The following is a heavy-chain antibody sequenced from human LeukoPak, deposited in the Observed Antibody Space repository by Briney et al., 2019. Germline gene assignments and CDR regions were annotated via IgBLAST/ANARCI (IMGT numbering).Heavy chain of an antibody. Sequence: GESLKISCKGSGYNFAVYWIAWVRQMPGKGLEWMGIIYPCDSDTRYSPSFQGQVTISADKSISTAYLQWSSLKASDTAMYYCVRHLRSYYYDSSGYHDAFDIWGQGTMVAVSS. CDR1: GYNFAVYW. CDR3: VRHLRSYYYDSSGYHDAFDI. J-gene: IGHJ3*02. D-gene: IGHD3-22*01. V-gene: IGHV5-51*01. CDR2: IYPCDSDT.